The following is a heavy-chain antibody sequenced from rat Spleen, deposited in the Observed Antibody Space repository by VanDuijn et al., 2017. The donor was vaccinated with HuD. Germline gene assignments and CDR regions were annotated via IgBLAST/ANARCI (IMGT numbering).Heavy chain of an antibody. V-gene: IGHV2-41*01. D-gene: IGHD5-1*01. J-gene: IGHJ4*01. CDR2: IWNTGGT. CDR3: ARDKGSLYVMDA. Sequence: QVQLKESGPGLVQPSQTLSLTCTVAGFSLTSYNVHWVRQPPGKGLEWTGVIWNTGGTRYNSALKSRLSISKDTSKIQVFLKMNSLQTEDTATYYCARDKGSLYVMDAWGQGASVTVSS. CDR1: GFSLTSYN.